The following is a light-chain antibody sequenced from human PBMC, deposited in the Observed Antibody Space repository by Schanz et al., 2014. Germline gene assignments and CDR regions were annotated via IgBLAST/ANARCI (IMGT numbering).Light chain of an antibody. V-gene: IGLV2-14*01. J-gene: IGLJ3*02. CDR3: SSYTRSSTQV. CDR2: DVN. CDR1: SSDVGSYNY. Sequence: QSALTQPASVSGSPGQSITLSCTGTSSDVGSYNYVSWYQQHPGKAPKLMIYDVNNRPSGVSNRFSGSKSGNTASLTISGLQAEDEADYYCSSYTRSSTQVFGGGTKLTVL.